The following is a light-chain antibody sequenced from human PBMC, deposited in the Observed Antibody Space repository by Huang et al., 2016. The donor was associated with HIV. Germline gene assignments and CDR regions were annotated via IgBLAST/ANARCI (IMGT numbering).Light chain of an antibody. CDR2: SAS. J-gene: IGKJ1*01. V-gene: IGKV3-15*01. CDR1: PSVTSN. Sequence: EVVMTQSPAILSVSPGESATLSCRASPSVTSNLAWYQQKPGQAPRLLIYSASTRATGIPARFSGSGSGTEFTLTISSLQSEDFAVYYCQHYNNWPWWTFGQGTKVEIK. CDR3: QHYNNWPWWT.